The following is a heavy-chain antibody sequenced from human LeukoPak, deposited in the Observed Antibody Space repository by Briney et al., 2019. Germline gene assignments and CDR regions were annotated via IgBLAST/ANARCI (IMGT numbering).Heavy chain of an antibody. V-gene: IGHV3-48*01. D-gene: IGHD4-17*01. J-gene: IGHJ4*02. CDR3: ARLRGDYGDDY. CDR1: GFTFSSYS. Sequence: PGGSLRLSCAASGFTFSSYSMNWVRQAPGKGLEWVSYISSSSSTIYYADSVKGRFTISRDNAKNSLYLQMNSLRAEDTAVYYCARLRGDYGDDYWGQGTLVTVSS. CDR2: ISSSSSTI.